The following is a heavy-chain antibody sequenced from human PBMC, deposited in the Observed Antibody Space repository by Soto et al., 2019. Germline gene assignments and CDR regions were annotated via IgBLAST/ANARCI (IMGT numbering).Heavy chain of an antibody. CDR2: IYYAGST. CDR1: GGSISRSVYY. CDR3: ARGLPTLYYFDS. V-gene: IGHV4-31*03. Sequence: QVQLQESGPGLVKSSQTLSLTCSVSGGSISRSVYYWTWLRQHPGKGLEWIGPIYYAGSTYSTPSLKIRLAMSLDTSKNQFSPKVSSVTAADTAVYYCARGLPTLYYFDSWGQGTLVSVAS. J-gene: IGHJ4*02.